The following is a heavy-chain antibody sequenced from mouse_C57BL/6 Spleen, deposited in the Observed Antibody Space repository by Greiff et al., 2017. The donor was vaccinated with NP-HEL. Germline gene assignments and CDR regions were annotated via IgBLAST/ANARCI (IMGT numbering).Heavy chain of an antibody. D-gene: IGHD2-3*01. CDR2: IYPGDGDT. CDR1: GYAFSSSW. Sequence: VQLQQSGPELVKPGASVKISCKASGYAFSSSWMNWVKQRPGKGLEWIGRIYPGDGDTNYNGKFKGKATLTADKSSSTAYMQLSSLTSEDSAVDFCARYYDGYWYFDVWGTGTTVTVSS. V-gene: IGHV1-82*01. CDR3: ARYYDGYWYFDV. J-gene: IGHJ1*03.